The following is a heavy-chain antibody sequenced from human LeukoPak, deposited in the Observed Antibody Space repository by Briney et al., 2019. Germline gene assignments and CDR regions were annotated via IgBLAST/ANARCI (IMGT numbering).Heavy chain of an antibody. Sequence: PLGSLRVSRAVSGFTFSSYDMNWVRQAPGKGLEWVSSISSSSNYIHYADSVKGRFTISRDNSTNTLYLQMNSLRAADTAVYYCAKDRDYGYDYWGQATLVPVSS. V-gene: IGHV3-21*04. CDR2: ISSSSNYI. J-gene: IGHJ4*02. CDR3: AKDRDYGYDY. D-gene: IGHD4-17*01. CDR1: GFTFSSYD.